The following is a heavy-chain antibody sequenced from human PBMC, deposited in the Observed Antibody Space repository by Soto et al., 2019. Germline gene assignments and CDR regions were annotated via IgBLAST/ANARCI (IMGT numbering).Heavy chain of an antibody. V-gene: IGHV3-48*03. J-gene: IGHJ5*02. CDR1: GFTFSSYE. CDR2: ISSSGSTI. Sequence: PGGSLRLSCAASGFTFSSYEMNWVRQAPGKGLEWVSYISSSGSTIYYADSVKGRFTISRDNAKNSLYLQMNSLRAEDTAVYYCAVDIVVVPATSFDPWGQGTLVTV. D-gene: IGHD2-2*01. CDR3: AVDIVVVPATSFDP.